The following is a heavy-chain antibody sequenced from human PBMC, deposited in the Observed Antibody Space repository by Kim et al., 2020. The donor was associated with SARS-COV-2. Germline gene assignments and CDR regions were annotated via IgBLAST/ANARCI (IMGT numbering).Heavy chain of an antibody. V-gene: IGHV1-3*01. D-gene: IGHD4-17*01. CDR2: INAGNGNT. Sequence: ASVKVSCKASGYTFTSYAMHWVRQAPGQRLEWMGWINAGNGNTKYSQKFQGRVTITRDTSASTAYMELSSLRSEDTAVYYCARDGDLDDAFDIWGQGTMVTVSS. J-gene: IGHJ3*02. CDR1: GYTFTSYA. CDR3: ARDGDLDDAFDI.